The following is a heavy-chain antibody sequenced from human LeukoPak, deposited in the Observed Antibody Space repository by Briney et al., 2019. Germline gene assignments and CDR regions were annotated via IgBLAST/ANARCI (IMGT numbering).Heavy chain of an antibody. CDR3: ARGAAMDGPYNWFDP. D-gene: IGHD2-8*01. Sequence: GGSLRLSCAASGFTFSSYSMNWVRQAPGKGLEWVSYISTSRTIIYYADSVKGRFTISRDNAKNSVDLQMNSLRAEDTAVYYCARGAAMDGPYNWFDPWGQGTLVTVSS. CDR2: ISTSRTII. CDR1: GFTFSSYS. J-gene: IGHJ5*02. V-gene: IGHV3-48*01.